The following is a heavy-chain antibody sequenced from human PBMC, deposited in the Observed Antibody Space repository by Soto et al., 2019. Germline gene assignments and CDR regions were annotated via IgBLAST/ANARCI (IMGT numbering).Heavy chain of an antibody. Sequence: GESLKISCKASGYSFSSYWIAWVRHKPGQGLEWLGIIYPGDSDTRRSPSFHGQGTISADRSTNTAYLQFNSLKASDTAVYYCAKGHSTLRVPPRAWFDYWGQGTLVTVSS. J-gene: IGHJ4*02. CDR3: AKGHSTLRVPPRAWFDY. CDR1: GYSFSSYW. V-gene: IGHV5-51*01. CDR2: IYPGDSDT.